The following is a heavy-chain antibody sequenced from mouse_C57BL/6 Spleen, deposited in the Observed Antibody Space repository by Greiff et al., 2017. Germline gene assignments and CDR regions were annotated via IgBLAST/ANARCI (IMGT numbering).Heavy chain of an antibody. Sequence: ESGPGMVKPSQSLSLTCTVTGYSITSGYDWHWIRHFPGNKLEWMGYISYSGSTNYNPSLKSRISITHDTSKNHFFLKLNSVTTEDTATYYCARVDYDGGWFAYWGQGTLVTVSA. CDR2: ISYSGST. J-gene: IGHJ3*01. CDR1: GYSITSGYD. CDR3: ARVDYDGGWFAY. D-gene: IGHD2-4*01. V-gene: IGHV3-1*01.